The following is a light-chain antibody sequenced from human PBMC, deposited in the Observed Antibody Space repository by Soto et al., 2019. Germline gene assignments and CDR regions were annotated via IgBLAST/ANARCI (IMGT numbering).Light chain of an antibody. J-gene: IGKJ3*01. Sequence: DIQMNQSPSSLYASVGDRVTITCRASQSISSYLNWYQQKPGKAPKLLIYAASSLQSGVPSRFSCSGSGTDFTLTISSLQPEDFATYYFQQSYSTPRFGPGTKVYLK. CDR1: QSISSY. CDR3: QQSYSTPR. CDR2: AAS. V-gene: IGKV1-39*01.